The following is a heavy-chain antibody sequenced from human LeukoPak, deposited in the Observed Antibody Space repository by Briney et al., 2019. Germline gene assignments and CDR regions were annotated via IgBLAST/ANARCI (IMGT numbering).Heavy chain of an antibody. J-gene: IGHJ6*02. D-gene: IGHD1-1*01. CDR1: GGSISSGGYS. CDR2: IYHSGST. Sequence: PSETLSLTCAVSGGSISSGGYSWSWIRQPPGKGLEWIGYIYHSGSTYYNPSLKSRVTISVDRSKNQFSLKLSSVTAADTAVYYCARTNDGDYYYGMDVWGQGTTVTVSS. CDR3: ARTNDGDYYYGMDV. V-gene: IGHV4-30-2*02.